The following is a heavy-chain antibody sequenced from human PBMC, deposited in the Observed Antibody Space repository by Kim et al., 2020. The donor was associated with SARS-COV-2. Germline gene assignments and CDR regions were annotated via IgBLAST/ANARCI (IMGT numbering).Heavy chain of an antibody. CDR2: IYYSGST. Sequence: SETLSLTCTVSGGSISSYYWSWIRQPPGKGLEWIGYIYYSGSTNYNPSLKSRVTISVDTSKNQFSLKLSSVTAADTAVYYCARDRGGGGWYIRDAFDIWGQGTMVTVSS. D-gene: IGHD6-19*01. CDR3: ARDRGGGGWYIRDAFDI. J-gene: IGHJ3*02. V-gene: IGHV4-59*13. CDR1: GGSISSYY.